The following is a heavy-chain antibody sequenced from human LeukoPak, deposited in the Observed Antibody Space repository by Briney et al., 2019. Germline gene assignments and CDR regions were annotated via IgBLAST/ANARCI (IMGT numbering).Heavy chain of an antibody. CDR2: ISTSSSYI. CDR3: ARNRGDPSYFDY. D-gene: IGHD4-17*01. Sequence: PGGSLRLSCTASRFTFNGYSMNWVRQAPGKGLEWVSSISTSSSYIYYADSVKGRFTISRNNPKNSLYQQMNSLRAEDTAVYYCARNRGDPSYFDYWGQGTLVTVSS. V-gene: IGHV3-21*01. J-gene: IGHJ4*02. CDR1: RFTFNGYS.